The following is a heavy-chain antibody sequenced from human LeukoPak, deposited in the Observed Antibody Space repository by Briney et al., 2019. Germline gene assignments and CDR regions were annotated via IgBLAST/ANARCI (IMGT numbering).Heavy chain of an antibody. CDR2: INPNSGGT. J-gene: IGHJ4*02. D-gene: IGHD3-3*01. Sequence: GASVKVSCKASGYTFTGYYMHWVRQAPGQGLEWMGWINPNSGGTNYAQKFQGRVTMTRDTSISTAYMELSGLRSDDTAVYYCARDPFGVVIIDYWGQGTLVTVSS. V-gene: IGHV1-2*02. CDR1: GYTFTGYY. CDR3: ARDPFGVVIIDY.